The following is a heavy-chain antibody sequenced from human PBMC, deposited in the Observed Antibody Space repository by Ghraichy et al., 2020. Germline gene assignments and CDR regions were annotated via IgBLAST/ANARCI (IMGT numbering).Heavy chain of an antibody. J-gene: IGHJ5*02. CDR3: AKDNGLRAYSSGWPNWFDP. Sequence: SLNISCAASGFTFDDYAMHWVRQAPGKGLEWVSGISWNSGSIGYADSVKGRFTISRDNAKNSLHLQMNSLRAEDTALYYCAKDNGLRAYSSGWPNWFDPWGQGTLVTVSS. CDR2: ISWNSGSI. CDR1: GFTFDDYA. V-gene: IGHV3-9*01. D-gene: IGHD6-19*01.